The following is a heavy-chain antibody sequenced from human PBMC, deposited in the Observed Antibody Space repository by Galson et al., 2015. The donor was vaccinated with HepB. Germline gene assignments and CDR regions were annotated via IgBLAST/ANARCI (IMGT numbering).Heavy chain of an antibody. V-gene: IGHV3-23*05. CDR2: KTNSGSRT. D-gene: IGHD6-6*01. J-gene: IGHJ6*02. CDR1: GFRFNVYD. Sequence: SLRLSCAVSGFRFNVYDMNWVRQAPGKGLEWVSGKTNSGSRTYYAESGKGRFTISRDNSKNTVFLQMSSLRAEDTAIYYCAKGAYMSSYSLYGMDAWGQGTTVIVSS. CDR3: AKGAYMSSYSLYGMDA.